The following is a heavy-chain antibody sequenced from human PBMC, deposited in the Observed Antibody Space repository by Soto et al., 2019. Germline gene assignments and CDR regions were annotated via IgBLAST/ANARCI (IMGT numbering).Heavy chain of an antibody. V-gene: IGHV4-4*02. CDR1: GGSISSSNW. Sequence: QVQLQESGPGLVKPSGTLSLTCAVSGGSISSSNWWRWVRQPPGKGLEWIGEIYHSGSTNYNPSPESGITISGDQSKQPFSLSLGPATGADPRRYYCARVTFRRAYSCSGQIPGYWGQGTRVTVSS. CDR2: IYHSGST. J-gene: IGHJ4*02. D-gene: IGHD6-13*01. CDR3: ARVTFRRAYSCSGQIPGY.